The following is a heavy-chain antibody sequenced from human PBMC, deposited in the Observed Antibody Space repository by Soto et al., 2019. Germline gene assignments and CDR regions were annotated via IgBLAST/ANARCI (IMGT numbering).Heavy chain of an antibody. CDR3: TTGLSNGYYNFDY. V-gene: IGHV3-15*01. D-gene: IGHD3-22*01. CDR1: GFTFSNAW. J-gene: IGHJ4*02. Sequence: GGSLRLSCAASGFTFSNAWMSWVRQAPGKGLEWVGRIKGEADGGTTDYAAPVKGRITISRDHSKDTLYLHMNSLKAEDTAVYYCTTGLSNGYYNFDYWGQGTPVTVSS. CDR2: IKGEADGGTT.